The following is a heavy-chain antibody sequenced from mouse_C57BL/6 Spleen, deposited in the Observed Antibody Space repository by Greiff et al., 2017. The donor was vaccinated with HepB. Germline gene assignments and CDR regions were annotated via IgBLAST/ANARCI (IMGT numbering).Heavy chain of an antibody. V-gene: IGHV3-5*01. CDR3: AREGGYWYFDV. D-gene: IGHD1-1*02. J-gene: IGHJ1*03. Sequence: DVKLQESGPGLVKPSQTVFLTCTVTGISITTGNYRWSWIRQFPGNKLEWIGYIYYSGTITYNPSLTSRTTITRDTPKNQFFLEMNSLTAEDTATYYCAREGGYWYFDVWGTGTTVTVSS. CDR1: GISITTGNYR. CDR2: IYYSGTI.